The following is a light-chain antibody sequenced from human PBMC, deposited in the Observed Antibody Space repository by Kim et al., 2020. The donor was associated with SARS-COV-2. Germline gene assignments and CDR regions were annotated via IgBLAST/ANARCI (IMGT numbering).Light chain of an antibody. V-gene: IGLV2-23*02. CDR2: EVS. Sequence: GQSITISCTGTSSDVGSYNLVSWYQQHPGNAPKLMIYEVSKRPSGVSNRFSGSKSGNTASLTISGLQAEDEADYYCCSYAGSSTFVFGGGTQLTVL. CDR1: SSDVGSYNL. CDR3: CSYAGSSTFV. J-gene: IGLJ3*02.